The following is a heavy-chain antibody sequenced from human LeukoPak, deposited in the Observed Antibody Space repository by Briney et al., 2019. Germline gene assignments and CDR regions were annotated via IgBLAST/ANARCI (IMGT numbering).Heavy chain of an antibody. D-gene: IGHD3-3*01. CDR2: IYTSGST. Sequence: SETLSLTCTVSGGSISSYYWSWIRQPAGKGLEWIGRIYTSGSTNYNPSLKSRVTMSVDTSKNQFSLKLSSVTAADTAVYYCAREETITIFGVGSVNWFDPWGQGTLVTVSS. J-gene: IGHJ5*02. CDR3: AREETITIFGVGSVNWFDP. V-gene: IGHV4-4*07. CDR1: GGSISSYY.